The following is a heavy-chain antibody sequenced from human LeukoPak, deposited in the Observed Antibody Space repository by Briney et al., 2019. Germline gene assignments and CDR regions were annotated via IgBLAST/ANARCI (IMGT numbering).Heavy chain of an antibody. CDR3: ARSGVLYWIQA. Sequence: KPSETLSLTCAVSGYSISSGYYWGWIRQPPGKGLGWIGSFYHGGSAYYNPSLKSRVTISLDTSKNQFSLKVNPVTAADTAVCYCARSGVLYWIQAWGQGTLVTVSS. J-gene: IGHJ5*02. CDR1: GYSISSGYY. V-gene: IGHV4-38-2*01. D-gene: IGHD2-15*01. CDR2: FYHGGSA.